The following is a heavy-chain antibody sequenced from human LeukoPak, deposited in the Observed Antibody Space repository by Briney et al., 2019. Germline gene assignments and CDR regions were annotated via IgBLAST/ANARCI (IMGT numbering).Heavy chain of an antibody. D-gene: IGHD6-13*01. V-gene: IGHV5-51*01. J-gene: IGHJ4*02. CDR2: IYPGDSDP. CDR1: GYIFTTYW. CDR3: VRHGLGSSWFGFDY. Sequence: GESLKISCKGSGYIFTTYWIGWVRQMPGKGLEWMGIIYPGDSDPRYSPSFQGQVTISADKSISTAYLQWSSLKASDSAMYYCVRHGLGSSWFGFDYWGQETLVTVSS.